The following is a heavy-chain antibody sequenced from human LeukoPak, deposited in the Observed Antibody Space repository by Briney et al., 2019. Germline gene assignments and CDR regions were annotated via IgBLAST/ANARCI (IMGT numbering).Heavy chain of an antibody. J-gene: IGHJ6*03. CDR3: ARVGYDFWSGYYKFYYYYYMDV. CDR1: GGSISSYY. V-gene: IGHV4-59*01. D-gene: IGHD3-3*01. Sequence: SETLSLTCTVSGGSISSYYWSWIRQPPGKGLEWIGYIYYSGSTNYNPSLKSRVTISVDTSKNQFSLKLSSVTAADTAVYYCARVGYDFWSGYYKFYYYYYMDVWDKGTTVTVSS. CDR2: IYYSGST.